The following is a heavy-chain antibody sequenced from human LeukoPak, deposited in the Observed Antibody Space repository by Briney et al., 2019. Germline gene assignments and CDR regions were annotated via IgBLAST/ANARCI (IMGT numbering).Heavy chain of an antibody. V-gene: IGHV3-9*03. CDR3: ARAIGYDILTGLDY. D-gene: IGHD3-9*01. CDR2: ISWNSGNI. Sequence: GGSLRLSCAASGFTFDDYAMHWVRQAPGKGLEWVSGISWNSGNIGYADSVKGRFTISRDSAKNSLYLQMNSLRAEDMALYYCARAIGYDILTGLDYWGQGTLVTVSS. CDR1: GFTFDDYA. J-gene: IGHJ4*02.